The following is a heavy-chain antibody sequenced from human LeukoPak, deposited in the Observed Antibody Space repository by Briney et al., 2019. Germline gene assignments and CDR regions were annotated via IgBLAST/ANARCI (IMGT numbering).Heavy chain of an antibody. CDR2: ISSSSSTI. V-gene: IGHV3-48*04. J-gene: IGHJ4*02. CDR1: GFIFTSYS. CDR3: ARDWTFDY. D-gene: IGHD3/OR15-3a*01. Sequence: GGSLRLSCAASGFIFTSYSMNWVRQAPGKGLEWISYISSSSSTIYYADSVKGRFTISRDNAKNSLYLQMNSLRAEDTAVYYCARDWTFDYWGQGTLVTISS.